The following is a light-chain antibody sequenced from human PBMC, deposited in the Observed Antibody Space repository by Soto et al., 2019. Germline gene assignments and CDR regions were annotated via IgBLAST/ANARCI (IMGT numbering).Light chain of an antibody. CDR1: QGIGNS. CDR3: QKYNSVPLA. J-gene: IGKJ3*01. CDR2: AAS. Sequence: DIQMTQSPSSLSASAGDRVTITCRASQGIGNSLAWYQQQPGKVPKLLIYAASTLQSGVPSRFSGSGSGTDFTLTISCLQPEDVATYYCQKYNSVPLAFGPGTKVDIK. V-gene: IGKV1-27*01.